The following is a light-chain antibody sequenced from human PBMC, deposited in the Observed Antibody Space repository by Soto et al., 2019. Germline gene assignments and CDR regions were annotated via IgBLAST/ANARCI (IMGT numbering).Light chain of an antibody. CDR1: QSVSYN. CDR2: GAF. CDR3: QQYKNWPPRT. V-gene: IGKV3-15*01. Sequence: EIVMTQSPATLSVSPGERATLSCRASQSVSYNFAWYQQKPGQGPRLLIYGAFTRATGIPARFSGSGSGTEFTLTIRSLQSEDLGVYYCQQYKNWPPRTFGGGTKVEIK. J-gene: IGKJ4*01.